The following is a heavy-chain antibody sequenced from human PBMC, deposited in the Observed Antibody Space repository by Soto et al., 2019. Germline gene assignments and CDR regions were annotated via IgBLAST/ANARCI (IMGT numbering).Heavy chain of an antibody. V-gene: IGHV3-21*01. D-gene: IGHD1-26*01. CDR1: GFTFSSYS. Sequence: GGSLRLSCASSGFTFSSYSMDWVRQAPGKGLEWVSSISSSSTYIYYADSVKGRFTISRDNAKNSLYLQMNSLRAEDTAVYYCAKEAQSYRPEHFHHWGQGTLVTVSS. J-gene: IGHJ1*01. CDR3: AKEAQSYRPEHFHH. CDR2: ISSSSTYI.